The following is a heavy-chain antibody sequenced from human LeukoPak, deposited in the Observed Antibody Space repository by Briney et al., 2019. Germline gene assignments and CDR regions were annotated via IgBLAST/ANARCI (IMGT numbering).Heavy chain of an antibody. Sequence: ASVKVSCKASGYTFTSYDINWVRQATGQGLEWMGWMNPNSGNTGYAQKLQGRVTMTTDTSTSTAYMELRSLRSDDTAVYYCARVVIAVAGTGLMDVWGKGTTVTVSS. CDR3: ARVVIAVAGTGLMDV. D-gene: IGHD6-19*01. J-gene: IGHJ6*04. CDR1: GYTFTSYD. V-gene: IGHV1-8*02. CDR2: MNPNSGNT.